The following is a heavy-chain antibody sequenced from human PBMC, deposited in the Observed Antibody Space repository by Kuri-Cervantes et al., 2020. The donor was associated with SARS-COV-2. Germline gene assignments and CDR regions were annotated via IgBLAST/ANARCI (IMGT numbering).Heavy chain of an antibody. CDR2: ISYDGSNK. J-gene: IGHJ5*02. Sequence: GGSLRLSCAASGFTFSSYAMHWVRQAPGKGLEWVAVISYDGSNKYYADSVKGRFTISRDDSKNTLYLQMNSLRAEDTAVYYCAKDLRLLWFGELLGFDPWGQGTLVTVSS. CDR3: AKDLRLLWFGELLGFDP. V-gene: IGHV3-30*04. CDR1: GFTFSSYA. D-gene: IGHD3-10*01.